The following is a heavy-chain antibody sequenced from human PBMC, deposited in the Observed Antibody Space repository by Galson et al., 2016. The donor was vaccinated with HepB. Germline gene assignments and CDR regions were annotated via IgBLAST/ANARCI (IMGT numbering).Heavy chain of an antibody. Sequence: SLRLSCAASGFTFVDYAMGWCRQAPGKGLEWIGYIGGKTYGVTIRYAASMKGRFTISRDDSKNIAYLQMDSLNAEDTAIYYCVADHGGFDALDFWGQGTLVTVSS. CDR3: VADHGGFDALDF. CDR1: GFTFVDYA. D-gene: IGHD4-23*01. CDR2: IGGKTYGVTI. V-gene: IGHV3-49*03. J-gene: IGHJ4*02.